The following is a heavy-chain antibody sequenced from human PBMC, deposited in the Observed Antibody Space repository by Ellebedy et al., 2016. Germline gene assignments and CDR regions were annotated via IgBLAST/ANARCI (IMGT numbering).Heavy chain of an antibody. V-gene: IGHV4-59*01. Sequence: GSLRLSCTVSGGSISSYYWSWIRQPPGKGLEWIGYIYYSGSTNYNPSLKSRVTISVDTSKNQFSLKLSSVTAADTAVYYCAREHCSGGSCYPRLWGQGTLVTVSS. J-gene: IGHJ4*02. D-gene: IGHD2-15*01. CDR1: GGSISSYY. CDR3: AREHCSGGSCYPRL. CDR2: IYYSGST.